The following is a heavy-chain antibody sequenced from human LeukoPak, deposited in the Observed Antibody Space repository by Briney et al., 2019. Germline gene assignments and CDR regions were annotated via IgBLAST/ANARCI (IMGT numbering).Heavy chain of an antibody. CDR1: GFTFSNYA. J-gene: IGHJ2*01. D-gene: IGHD2-8*01. V-gene: IGHV3-33*08. Sequence: GGSLRLSCAASGFTFSNYAMHWVRQAPGKGLESVAAIGFDGNKRYYADSVKSRFTVSRDNSKKTLDLQMTSLRVEDTAVFYCARGPPECTNGICYSRNNWYFDLWGRGTLVTVSS. CDR3: ARGPPECTNGICYSRNNWYFDL. CDR2: IGFDGNKR.